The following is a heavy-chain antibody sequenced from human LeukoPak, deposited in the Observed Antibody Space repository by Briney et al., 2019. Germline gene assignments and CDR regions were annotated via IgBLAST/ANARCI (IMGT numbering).Heavy chain of an antibody. Sequence: GGSLRLSCVASDFNFFSYGMQWVRQAPGKGLVWVSRIFTDGSTTSYADSVKSRFTISRDNAKNTLYLEMKSLRVEDTAVYYCARELPREVTLDYWGQGTLVTVSP. CDR1: DFNFFSYG. CDR3: ARELPREVTLDY. D-gene: IGHD2-21*02. CDR2: IFTDGSTT. J-gene: IGHJ4*01. V-gene: IGHV3-74*01.